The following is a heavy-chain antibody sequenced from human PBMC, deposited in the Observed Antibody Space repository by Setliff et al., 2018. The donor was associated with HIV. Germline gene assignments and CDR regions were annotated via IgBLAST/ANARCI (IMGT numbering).Heavy chain of an antibody. J-gene: IGHJ6*03. CDR1: GFSFSNAW. V-gene: IGHV3-15*01. Sequence: GESLKISCAASGFSFSNAWMSWVRLVPGKGPEWLGRIKSSTDGGTTDYGASVKGRFTISRDDSKNTLYLQMNILKTEDTAVYYCNTFLVPAFMDVWGKGTTVTVSS. D-gene: IGHD2-2*01. CDR3: NTFLVPAFMDV. CDR2: IKSSTDGGTT.